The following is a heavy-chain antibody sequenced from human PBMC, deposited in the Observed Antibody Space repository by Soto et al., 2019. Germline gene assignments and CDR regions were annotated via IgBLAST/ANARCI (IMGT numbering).Heavy chain of an antibody. CDR3: ARDPGYCTNGVCPIFDF. D-gene: IGHD2-8*01. CDR1: GDSVTNYF. V-gene: IGHV4-59*02. Sequence: SETLSLTCTVSGDSVTNYFWSWMRQPPGKGLEWIGHMYHGGRTNYSPSLKSRVTMSLDSSKNQFSLNLSSVTAADTAVYFCARDPGYCTNGVCPIFDFWGQGXLVTVYS. J-gene: IGHJ4*02. CDR2: MYHGGRT.